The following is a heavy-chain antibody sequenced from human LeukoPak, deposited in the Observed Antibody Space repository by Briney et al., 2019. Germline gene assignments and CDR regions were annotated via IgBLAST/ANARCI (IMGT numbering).Heavy chain of an antibody. CDR3: GRHFPETGRDEQPLEY. CDR1: GGSFSGYY. D-gene: IGHD3-10*01. V-gene: IGHV4-34*01. CDR2: INHSGST. Sequence: SETLSLTCAVYGGSFSGYYWSWIRQPPGKGLEWIGEINHSGSTNYNPSLKSRVTISVDTSKNHFSLKVASVTAADTAVYYCGRHFPETGRDEQPLEYWGQGSLFTVSS. J-gene: IGHJ4*02.